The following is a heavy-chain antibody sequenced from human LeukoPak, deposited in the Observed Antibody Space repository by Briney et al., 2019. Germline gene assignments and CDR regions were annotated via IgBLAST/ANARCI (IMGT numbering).Heavy chain of an antibody. D-gene: IGHD3-16*02. Sequence: ASVKVSCKASGYTFTASYIHWVRQAPGQGLEWMGWINPSSGATNSAQKFLGRVIMTRDTSMSTVYMELSRLTSEDTAVYYCARGGQIYDYVWGSYLEYWGQGTLVTVSS. V-gene: IGHV1-2*02. CDR1: GYTFTASY. CDR3: ARGGQIYDYVWGSYLEY. J-gene: IGHJ4*02. CDR2: INPSSGAT.